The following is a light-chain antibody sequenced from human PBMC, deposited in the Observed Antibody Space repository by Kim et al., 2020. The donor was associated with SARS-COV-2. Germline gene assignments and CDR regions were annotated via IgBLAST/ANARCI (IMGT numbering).Light chain of an antibody. CDR1: QDIRND. J-gene: IGKJ5*01. Sequence: ASVGDRVTITCRASQDIRNDLVWYQQKPGRAPKRLIYGASSLQSGVPSRFSGSGSGTEFTLTISSLQPEDFATYFCLQHNTYPVTFGQGTRVEIK. V-gene: IGKV1-17*01. CDR2: GAS. CDR3: LQHNTYPVT.